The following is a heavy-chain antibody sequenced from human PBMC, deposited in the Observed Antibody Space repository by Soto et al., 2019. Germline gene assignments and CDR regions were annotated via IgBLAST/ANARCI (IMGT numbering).Heavy chain of an antibody. J-gene: IGHJ5*02. CDR3: AMETHDFRRANCIGFDSKWCIP. CDR2: ISYDGGNK. D-gene: IGHD2-15*01. V-gene: IGHV3-30*03. Sequence: QEQLVESGGGVVQPGGSLRLSCVAYGFSLINYGMHWVRQAPGKGLEWVAVISYDGGNKQYAASVKGRHTISSDNSKNTWYLQLTSLINEDTVIYYFAMETHDFRRANCIGFDSKWCIPLGHGTLVSFAS. CDR1: GFSLINYG.